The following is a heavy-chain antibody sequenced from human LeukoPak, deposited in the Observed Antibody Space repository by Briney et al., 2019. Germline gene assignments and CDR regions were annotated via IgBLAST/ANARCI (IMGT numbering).Heavy chain of an antibody. D-gene: IGHD3-22*01. Sequence: GGSLRLSCVASGFTFSSYPMHWVRQAPGKGLEWVSVISYDGGTKYFADSVKGRFTISRDNSNNMLYLQMNSLRAEDAALYYCAKGNSYDSSGLPFDYWGQGTLVTVSS. J-gene: IGHJ4*02. CDR2: ISYDGGTK. CDR3: AKGNSYDSSGLPFDY. CDR1: GFTFSSYP. V-gene: IGHV3-30-3*02.